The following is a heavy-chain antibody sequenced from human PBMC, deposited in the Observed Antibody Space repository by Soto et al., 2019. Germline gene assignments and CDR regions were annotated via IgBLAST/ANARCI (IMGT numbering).Heavy chain of an antibody. D-gene: IGHD3-10*01. Sequence: KSSETLSLTCTVSGGSISSGGYYWSWIRQHPGKGLEWIGYIYYSGSTYYNPSLKSRVTISVDTSKNQFSLKLSSVTAADTAVYYCARVWRSAGSFDYWGQGTLVTVSS. CDR3: ARVWRSAGSFDY. J-gene: IGHJ4*02. CDR2: IYYSGST. CDR1: GGSISSGGYY. V-gene: IGHV4-31*03.